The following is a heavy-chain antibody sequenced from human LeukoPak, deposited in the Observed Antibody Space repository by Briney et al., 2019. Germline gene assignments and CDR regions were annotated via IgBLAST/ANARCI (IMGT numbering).Heavy chain of an antibody. J-gene: IGHJ4*02. CDR3: MKEGSALWFGELSYYFDF. D-gene: IGHD3-10*01. CDR1: GFDFSSYG. V-gene: IGHV3-23*01. CDR2: LSRTGDTT. Sequence: GGSLRLSCAASGFDFSSYGLNWVRQAPGQGLEWVSGLSRTGDTTYYADSVKGRFTISRDNFRNTLYLEMNSLRVEDTAVYYCMKEGSALWFGELSYYFDFWGPGTLVTVSS.